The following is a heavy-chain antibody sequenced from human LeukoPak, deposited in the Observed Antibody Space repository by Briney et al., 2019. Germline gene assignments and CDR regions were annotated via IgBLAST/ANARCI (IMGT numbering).Heavy chain of an antibody. J-gene: IGHJ4*02. D-gene: IGHD6-13*01. V-gene: IGHV3-9*01. CDR1: GFTFDDYA. Sequence: GRSLRLSCAASGFTFDDYAMHWVRQAPGKGLEWVSGISWNSGSIGYADSVKGRFTISRDNAKNSLYLQMNSPRAEDTALYYCAKAPAIYSLEYYFDYWGQGTLVTVSS. CDR2: ISWNSGSI. CDR3: AKAPAIYSLEYYFDY.